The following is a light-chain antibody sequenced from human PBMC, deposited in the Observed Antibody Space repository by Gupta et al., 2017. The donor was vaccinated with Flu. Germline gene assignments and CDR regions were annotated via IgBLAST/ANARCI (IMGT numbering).Light chain of an antibody. CDR1: QRISSY. CDR3: QHRDNSPCI. J-gene: IGKJ2*02. Sequence: PSSMSASVGDRVTITCRASQRISSYLDWYLQKPGEAPKLLIYDASRVNSGVPSRFSGSGYGTDFTLTIGRRQPEDFANYFCQHRDNSPCIFGQGTKLDIK. CDR2: DAS. V-gene: IGKV1-39*01.